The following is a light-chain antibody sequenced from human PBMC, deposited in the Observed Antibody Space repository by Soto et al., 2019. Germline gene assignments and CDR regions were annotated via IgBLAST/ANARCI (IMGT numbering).Light chain of an antibody. J-gene: IGLJ1*01. Sequence: QSVLSQPASVSGSPGQSITISCTGTSSDVGGFEYVSWYQHQPGKAPKLIIYDVTKRPSGVSNRFSGSKSGNTASLTISGIQAEDEGDYYCGSITRSSNSVLGNGTKVT. V-gene: IGLV2-14*01. CDR3: GSITRSSNSV. CDR1: SSDVGGFEY. CDR2: DVT.